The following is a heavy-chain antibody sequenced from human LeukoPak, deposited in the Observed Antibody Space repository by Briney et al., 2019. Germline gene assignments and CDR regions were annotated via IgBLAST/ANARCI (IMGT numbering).Heavy chain of an antibody. J-gene: IGHJ6*03. V-gene: IGHV1-8*01. CDR3: ARGGYSYGYYYYHYMDV. CDR2: MNPNSGNT. Sequence: ASVKVSCKASGYTFTSYDINWVRQATGQGLEWMGWMNPNSGNTGYAQKFQGRVTMTRNTSISTAYMELSSLRSEDTAVYYCARGGYSYGYYYYHYMDVWGKGTTVTISS. D-gene: IGHD5-18*01. CDR1: GYTFTSYD.